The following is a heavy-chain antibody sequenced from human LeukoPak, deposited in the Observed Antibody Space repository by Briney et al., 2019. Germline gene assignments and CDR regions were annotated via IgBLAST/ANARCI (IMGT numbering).Heavy chain of an antibody. CDR3: ARVWFGEFMAINFDY. D-gene: IGHD3-10*01. V-gene: IGHV1-2*02. Sequence: ASVKVSCKASGYTFSGYYMHWVRQAPGQGLEWMGWINPNSGGTNYAQKFQGRVTMTRDTSISTAYMELSRLRSDDTAVYYCARVWFGEFMAINFDYWGQGTLVTDSS. CDR1: GYTFSGYY. CDR2: INPNSGGT. J-gene: IGHJ4*02.